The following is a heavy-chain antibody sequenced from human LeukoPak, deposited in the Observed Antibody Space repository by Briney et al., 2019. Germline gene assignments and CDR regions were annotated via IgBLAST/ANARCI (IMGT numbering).Heavy chain of an antibody. J-gene: IGHJ2*01. CDR1: GGSISSGSYY. V-gene: IGHV4-61*09. Sequence: SETLSLTCTVSGGSISSGSYYWSWIRQPAGKGLEWIGHIYTSGSTNYNPSLKSRVAISVDTSKNQFSLKLSSVTAADTAVYYCARQRLGRRGWYFDLWGRGTLVTVSS. D-gene: IGHD6-6*01. CDR3: ARQRLGRRGWYFDL. CDR2: IYTSGST.